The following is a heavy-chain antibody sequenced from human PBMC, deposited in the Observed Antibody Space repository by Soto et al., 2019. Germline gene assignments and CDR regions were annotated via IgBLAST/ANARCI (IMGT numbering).Heavy chain of an antibody. CDR2: ISYDGSNK. Sequence: QVQLVESGGGVVQPGRSLRLSCAASGFTFSSYAMHWVRQAPGKGLEWVAVISYDGSNKYYADSVKGRFTISRDNSKNTLYLQMNSLRAEDTAVYYCARDRGGMGYSSSSGFDYWGQGTLVTVSS. CDR1: GFTFSSYA. CDR3: ARDRGGMGYSSSSGFDY. V-gene: IGHV3-30-3*01. J-gene: IGHJ4*02. D-gene: IGHD6-6*01.